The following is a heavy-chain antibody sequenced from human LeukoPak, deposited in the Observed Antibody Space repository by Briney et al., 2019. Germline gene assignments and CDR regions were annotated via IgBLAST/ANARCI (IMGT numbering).Heavy chain of an antibody. CDR3: AREPDYGDFALPDY. CDR2: INPNSGGT. V-gene: IGHV1-2*02. Sequence: ASVKASCKASGYTFTGYYIHWVRQAPAQGLEWMGRINPNSGGTSYAQKFQGRVTVTRDTSITTAYMELSRLRSDDTAVYYCAREPDYGDFALPDYWGQGTLVTVSS. D-gene: IGHD4-17*01. CDR1: GYTFTGYY. J-gene: IGHJ4*02.